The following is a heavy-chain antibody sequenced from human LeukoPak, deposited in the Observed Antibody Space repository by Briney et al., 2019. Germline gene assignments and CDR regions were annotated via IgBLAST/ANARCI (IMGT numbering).Heavy chain of an antibody. V-gene: IGHV4-39*01. CDR2: IYYSGST. Sequence: SETLSLTCTVSGGSISSSSYYWGWIRQPPGKGLEWIGSIYYSGSTYYNPSLKSRVTISVDTSKNQSSLKLSSVTAADTAVYYCAIRVGTSSAWAFDYWGQGTLVTVSS. CDR1: GGSISSSSYY. D-gene: IGHD2-2*01. CDR3: AIRVGTSSAWAFDY. J-gene: IGHJ4*02.